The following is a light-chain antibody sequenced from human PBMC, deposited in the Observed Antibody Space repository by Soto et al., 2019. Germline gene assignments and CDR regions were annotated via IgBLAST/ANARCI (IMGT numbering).Light chain of an antibody. V-gene: IGLV2-14*02. CDR3: FSFTTTSTHV. CDR1: NNL. Sequence: QSVLTQPASVSGSPGQSITISCTGTNNLVSWYQQHPGKAPKVVVYEGTKRPSGVSNRFSGSNSGGTASLTISGLQAKDEAEYFCFSFTTTSTHVFGTGTKVTVL. CDR2: EGT. J-gene: IGLJ1*01.